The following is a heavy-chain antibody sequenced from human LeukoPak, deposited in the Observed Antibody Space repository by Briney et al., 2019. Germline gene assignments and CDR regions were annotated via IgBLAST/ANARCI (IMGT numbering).Heavy chain of an antibody. D-gene: IGHD2-2*01. Sequence: KPGGSLRLSCAASGFTFSSYSMNWVRQAPGKGLEWVSSISSSSSYIYYADSVKGRFTISRDNAKNSLYLQMNSLRAEDTAVYCCARVPYIVVVPAAIPYGMDVWGQGTTVTVSS. CDR1: GFTFSSYS. V-gene: IGHV3-21*01. J-gene: IGHJ6*02. CDR3: ARVPYIVVVPAAIPYGMDV. CDR2: ISSSSSYI.